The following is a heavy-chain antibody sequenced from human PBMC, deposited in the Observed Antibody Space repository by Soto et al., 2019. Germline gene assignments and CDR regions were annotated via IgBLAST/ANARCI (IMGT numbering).Heavy chain of an antibody. CDR2: ISYSGTT. D-gene: IGHD5-18*01. V-gene: IGHV4-30-4*01. Sequence: SETLSLTCTVSGDSISSNNNYWSWIRQPPGEGLEWIGFISYSGTTSYSPSLKSRVAISLDTSKNQFSLSLSSVTAADTAVYYCAKGRGYSYGLDPWGQGTLVTVSS. J-gene: IGHJ5*02. CDR3: AKGRGYSYGLDP. CDR1: GDSISSNNNY.